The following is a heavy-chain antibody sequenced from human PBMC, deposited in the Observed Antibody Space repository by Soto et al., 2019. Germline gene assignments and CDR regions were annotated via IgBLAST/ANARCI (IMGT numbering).Heavy chain of an antibody. CDR2: ISSSGRTI. CDR1: GFTFSDYY. Sequence: PGGSLRLSCAASGFTFSDYYMNWIRQAPGKGLEWVSYISSSGRTIYYGDSVEGRFTISRDNAKNSLYLQMNSLRAEDTAVYYCATGDSSSFFDYWGQGTLVTVSS. CDR3: ATGDSSSFFDY. V-gene: IGHV3-11*01. D-gene: IGHD5-18*01. J-gene: IGHJ4*02.